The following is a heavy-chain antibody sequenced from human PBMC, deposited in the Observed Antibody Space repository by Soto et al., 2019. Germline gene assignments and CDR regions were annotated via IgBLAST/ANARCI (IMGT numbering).Heavy chain of an antibody. D-gene: IGHD3-3*01. CDR3: ARGRPTIFGVVNDAFDI. CDR1: GGSISSGDYY. Sequence: TSETLSLTCTVSGGSISSGDYYWSWIRQPPGKGLEWIGYIYYSGSTNYNPSLKSRVTISVDTSKNQFSLKLSSVTAADTAVYYCARGRPTIFGVVNDAFDIWGQGTMVTVSS. CDR2: IYYSGST. J-gene: IGHJ3*02. V-gene: IGHV4-61*08.